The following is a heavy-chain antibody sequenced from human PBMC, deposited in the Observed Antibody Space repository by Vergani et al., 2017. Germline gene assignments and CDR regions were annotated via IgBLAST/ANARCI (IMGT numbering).Heavy chain of an antibody. CDR3: AKDSQFGSMDYYYYMDV. Sequence: EVQLVESGGGLVQPGRSLRLSCAASGFTFDDYAMHWVRQAPGKGLEWVSGISWNSGSIGYADSVKGRFTISRDNAKNSLYLQMNSLRAEDTALYYCAKDSQFGSMDYYYYMDVWGKGTTVTVSS. J-gene: IGHJ6*03. V-gene: IGHV3-9*01. D-gene: IGHD3-10*01. CDR2: ISWNSGSI. CDR1: GFTFDDYA.